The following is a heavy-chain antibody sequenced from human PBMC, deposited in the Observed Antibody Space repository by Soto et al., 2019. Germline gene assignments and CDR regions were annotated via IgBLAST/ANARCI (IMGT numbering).Heavy chain of an antibody. V-gene: IGHV5-51*01. Sequence: GESLKISCNASGYDFSNGWIGWVRQMPGKGLEWMGLIYPFDSDTKYSPSFQGQVTLSADKSTNTAFLQWDSIKASDTAMYFCVRLTARAFNCFDSWGQGTLVTVS. CDR2: IYPFDSDT. CDR3: VRLTARAFNCFDS. J-gene: IGHJ5*01. CDR1: GYDFSNGW.